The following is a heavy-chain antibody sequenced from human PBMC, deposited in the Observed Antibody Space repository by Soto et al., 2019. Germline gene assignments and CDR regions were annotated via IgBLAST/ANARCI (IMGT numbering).Heavy chain of an antibody. Sequence: QVQLQESGPGLVKPSETLSVTCTVSGGSVSSRSHFWSWIRQPPGGGLQWIGYIYYSGSTNYNPPLESGATLSVDTSRNQFALRLTSVTAADTAVYYCARYDAESGSNKLDPWGQGTLVTVSS. CDR2: IYYSGST. CDR1: GGSVSSRSHF. J-gene: IGHJ5*02. V-gene: IGHV4-61*01. CDR3: ARYDAESGSNKLDP. D-gene: IGHD5-12*01.